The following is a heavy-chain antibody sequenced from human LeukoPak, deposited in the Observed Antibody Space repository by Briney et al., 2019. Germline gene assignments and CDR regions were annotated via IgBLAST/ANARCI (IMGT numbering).Heavy chain of an antibody. CDR1: GFTFSNYA. CDR3: ARDQRYCSSTSCYVN. CDR2: ISYDGTDK. D-gene: IGHD2-2*01. J-gene: IGHJ4*02. V-gene: IGHV3-30-3*01. Sequence: GGSLRLSCAASGFTFSNYAINWVRQAPGKGLEWVAVISYDGTDKYYADSVKGRFTISRDNSKNTLSLQMNSLRTEDTAVYYCARDQRYCSSTSCYVNWGQGTLVTVSS.